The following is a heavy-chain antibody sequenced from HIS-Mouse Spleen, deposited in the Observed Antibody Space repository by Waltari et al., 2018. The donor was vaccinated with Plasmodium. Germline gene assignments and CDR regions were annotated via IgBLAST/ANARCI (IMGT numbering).Heavy chain of an antibody. V-gene: IGHV3-21*01. CDR1: GFTFSSYS. CDR2: ISSSSSYI. D-gene: IGHD3-9*01. CDR3: AREDILTAYYNDYWYFDL. J-gene: IGHJ2*01. Sequence: EVQLVESGGGLVKPGGSLRLSCAASGFTFSSYSMNWVRQAPGKGLGWGSSISSSSSYIYYADSVKGRFTISRDNAKNSLYLQMNSLRAEDTAVYYCAREDILTAYYNDYWYFDLWGRGTLVTVSS.